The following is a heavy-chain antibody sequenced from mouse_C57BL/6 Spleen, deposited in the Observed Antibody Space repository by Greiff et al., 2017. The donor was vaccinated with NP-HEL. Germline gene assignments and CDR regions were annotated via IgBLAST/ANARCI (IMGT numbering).Heavy chain of an antibody. CDR1: GFTFSSYG. Sequence: EVQLVESGGDLVKPGGSLKLSCAASGFTFSSYGMSWVRQTPDKRLEWVATISSGGSYTYYPDSVKGRFTISRDNAKNTLYLQMSSLKSEDTAMYYCARQRYGSSYGYFDVWGTGTTVTVSS. D-gene: IGHD1-1*01. CDR2: ISSGGSYT. V-gene: IGHV5-6*01. J-gene: IGHJ1*03. CDR3: ARQRYGSSYGYFDV.